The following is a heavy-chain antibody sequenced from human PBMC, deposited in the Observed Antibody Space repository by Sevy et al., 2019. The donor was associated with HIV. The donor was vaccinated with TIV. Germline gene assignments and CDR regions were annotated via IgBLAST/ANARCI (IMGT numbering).Heavy chain of an antibody. D-gene: IGHD1-26*01. V-gene: IGHV3-33*01. J-gene: IGHJ4*02. CDR3: ARDRSSYSSSLHYDNPTDC. Sequence: GGSLRLSCAASGFTFTDYGMHWVRQAPGKGLEWLALIWYHGRNTFYADSVKGRFTISRDNSKNTLYLHMDTLTAEDTAIYYCARDRSSYSSSLHYDNPTDCWGQGNLVTVSS. CDR2: IWYHGRNT. CDR1: GFTFTDYG.